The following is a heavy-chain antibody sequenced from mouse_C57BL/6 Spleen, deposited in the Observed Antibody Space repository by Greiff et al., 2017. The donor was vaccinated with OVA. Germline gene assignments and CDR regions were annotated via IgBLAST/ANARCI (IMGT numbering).Heavy chain of an antibody. V-gene: IGHV1-82*01. CDR2: IYPGDGDT. J-gene: IGHJ1*03. CDR3: ARNWDEWYFDV. D-gene: IGHD4-1*01. CDR1: GYAFSSSW. Sequence: VKLMESGPELVKPGASVKISCKASGYAFSSSWMNWVKQRPGKGLEWIGRIYPGDGDTNYNGKFKGKATLTADKSSSTAYMQLSSLTSEDSAVYFCARNWDEWYFDVWGTGTTVTVSS.